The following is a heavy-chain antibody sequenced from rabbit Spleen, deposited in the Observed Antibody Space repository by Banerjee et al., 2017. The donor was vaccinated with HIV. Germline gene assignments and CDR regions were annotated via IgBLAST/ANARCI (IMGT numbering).Heavy chain of an antibody. Sequence: QSLEESGGDLVKPEGSLTLTCTASGIDFSSYYMCWVRQAPGKGLEWIACIYGGSSGSTYYASWAKGRFTISKTSPTTVTLQMTSLTAADTATYFCARDIYGSGTGWYFDLWGPGTLVTVS. CDR3: ARDIYGSGTGWYFDL. J-gene: IGHJ4*01. D-gene: IGHD5-1*01. V-gene: IGHV1S40*01. CDR2: IYGGSSGST. CDR1: GIDFSSYY.